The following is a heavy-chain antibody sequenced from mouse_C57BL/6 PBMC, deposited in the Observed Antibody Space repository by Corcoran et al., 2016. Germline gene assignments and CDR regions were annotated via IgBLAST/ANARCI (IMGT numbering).Heavy chain of an antibody. J-gene: IGHJ2*01. CDR2: INPNNGGT. V-gene: IGHV1-26*01. CDR3: ARGLFY. D-gene: IGHD3-1*01. Sequence: EVQLQQSGPELVKPGASVKISCKASGYTFTDYYMNWVKQSHGKSLEWIGDINPNNGGTSYNQKFKGKATLTVDKSSSTAYMEFRSLTSEDSAVYYCARGLFYWGQGTTLTVSS. CDR1: GYTFTDYY.